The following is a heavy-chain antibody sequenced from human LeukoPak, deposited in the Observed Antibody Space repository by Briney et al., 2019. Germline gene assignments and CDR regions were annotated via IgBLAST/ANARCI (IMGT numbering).Heavy chain of an antibody. CDR3: ARPCMGVVVPAAGGSLNYYYMDV. J-gene: IGHJ6*03. Sequence: GESLKISCNGSGYSFTSYWIGWVRQMTVQGLEWRGIIYPVDSDTRYSPSFQGQVPISADQSISAAYLQWGRLKGSDTAKYYCARPCMGVVVPAAGGSLNYYYMDVWGKGTTVTVSS. D-gene: IGHD2-2*01. CDR1: GYSFTSYW. V-gene: IGHV5-51*01. CDR2: IYPVDSDT.